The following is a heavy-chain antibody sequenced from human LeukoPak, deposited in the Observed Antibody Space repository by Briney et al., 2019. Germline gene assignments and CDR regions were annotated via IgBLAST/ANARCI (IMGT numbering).Heavy chain of an antibody. CDR3: AKEGRDYRHKPFRVGGY. D-gene: IGHD1-26*01. V-gene: IGHV3-23*01. CDR2: VSGGGHNI. Sequence: GGSLRLSCVASGFTFSSYAMSWVRQAPGKGLEWVSVVSGGGHNIYYADSVKGRFTMSRDNSKNTVYLQMNSLRAEDTAVYYCAKEGRDYRHKPFRVGGYWGQGTLVTVSS. J-gene: IGHJ4*02. CDR1: GFTFSSYA.